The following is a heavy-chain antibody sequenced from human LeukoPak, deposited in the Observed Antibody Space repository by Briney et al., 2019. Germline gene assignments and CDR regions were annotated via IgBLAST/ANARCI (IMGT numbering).Heavy chain of an antibody. CDR1: GGSISSYY. J-gene: IGHJ6*03. Sequence: SETLSLTCTVSGGSISSYYWSWIRQPPGKGLEWIGYIYYSGSTNYNPSLKSRVTISVDTSKNQFSLKLSSVTAADTAVYYCARVKLVSMDVWGKGTTVTVSS. D-gene: IGHD6-13*01. CDR3: ARVKLVSMDV. V-gene: IGHV4-59*01. CDR2: IYYSGST.